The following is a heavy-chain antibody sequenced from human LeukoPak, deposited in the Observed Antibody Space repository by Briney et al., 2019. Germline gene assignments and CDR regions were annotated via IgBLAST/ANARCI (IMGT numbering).Heavy chain of an antibody. V-gene: IGHV4-61*02. CDR2: IYASGST. J-gene: IGHJ4*02. Sequence: SETLSLTCTVSGGSLSSGSDFWSWIRQSAGKGLEWIGRIYASGSTNYNPSLKSRVTISVDTSKNQFSLKLSSVTAADTAVYYCARSGYSNFDYWGQGTLVTVSS. CDR3: ARSGYSNFDY. CDR1: GGSLSSGSDF. D-gene: IGHD3-3*01.